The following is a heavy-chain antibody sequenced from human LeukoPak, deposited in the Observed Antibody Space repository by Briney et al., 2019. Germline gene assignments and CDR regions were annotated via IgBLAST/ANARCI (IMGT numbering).Heavy chain of an antibody. J-gene: IGHJ4*02. CDR2: IYPGDSDT. Sequence: GESLQISCKVSEYSFTSYWIAWVRQMSGKGLEGMGMIYPGDSDTRYSPSFQGQVTISADKSISTPYLQWSSLKASDTAMYYCARRGWNTELFEYWGQGTLVTVSS. V-gene: IGHV5-51*01. CDR3: ARRGWNTELFEY. D-gene: IGHD1-1*01. CDR1: EYSFTSYW.